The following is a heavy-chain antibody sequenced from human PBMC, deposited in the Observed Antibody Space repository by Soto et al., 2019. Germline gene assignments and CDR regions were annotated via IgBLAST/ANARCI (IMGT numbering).Heavy chain of an antibody. V-gene: IGHV1-18*01. CDR3: ARGRYGDY. D-gene: IGHD1-1*01. CDR1: GYGFTTYG. J-gene: IGHJ4*02. Sequence: QVHLVQSGAEVKKPGASVKVSCKGSGYGFTTYGITRVRQAPGQGLEWMAWISTHNGNTNYAQKLQGRVTVTIDTSTSTAYMELRSLRSDDTAVYYCARGRYGDYWGQGALVTVSS. CDR2: ISTHNGNT.